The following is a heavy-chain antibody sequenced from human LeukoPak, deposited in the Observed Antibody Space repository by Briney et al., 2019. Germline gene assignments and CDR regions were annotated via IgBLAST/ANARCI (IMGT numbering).Heavy chain of an antibody. J-gene: IGHJ4*02. CDR1: GFTFSSYA. V-gene: IGHV3-23*01. CDR3: AKGAGIVGATEPDY. CDR2: ISGSGGST. Sequence: GGSLRLSCAASGFTFSSYAMSWVRQAPGKGLEWVSAISGSGGSTYYADSVKGRFTISRDNSKNTLYLQMNSLGAEDTAVYYCAKGAGIVGATEPDYWGQGTLVTVSS. D-gene: IGHD1-26*01.